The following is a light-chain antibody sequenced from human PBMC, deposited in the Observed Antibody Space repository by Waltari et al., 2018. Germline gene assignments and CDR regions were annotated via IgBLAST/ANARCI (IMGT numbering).Light chain of an antibody. V-gene: IGKV1-5*03. CDR1: QSISSW. CDR2: KAS. Sequence: DIQMNQSPSTLSASVGDRVTITCRASQSISSWLAWYEQKPGKAPKLLIYKASSLESGGPSRVSGSGSGTEFTLTISSLQPDDFATYYCQQYNSYPWTFGQGTKVEIK. CDR3: QQYNSYPWT. J-gene: IGKJ1*01.